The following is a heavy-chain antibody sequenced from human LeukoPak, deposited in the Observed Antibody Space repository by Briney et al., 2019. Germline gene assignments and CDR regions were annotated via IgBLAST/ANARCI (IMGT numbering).Heavy chain of an antibody. V-gene: IGHV4-31*03. Sequence: SQTLSLTCTVSGGSISSGGYYWSWIRQPPGKGLEWIGEINHSGSTNYDPSLKSRVTISVDTSKNQFSLKLSSVTAADTAVYYCANWVRSSFDYWGQGTLVTVSS. CDR2: INHSGST. CDR3: ANWVRSSFDY. CDR1: GGSISSGGYY. D-gene: IGHD6-13*01. J-gene: IGHJ4*02.